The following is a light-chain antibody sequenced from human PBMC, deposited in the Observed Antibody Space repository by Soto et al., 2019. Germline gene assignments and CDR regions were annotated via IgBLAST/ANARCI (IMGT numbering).Light chain of an antibody. V-gene: IGKV1-33*01. CDR1: QDISNY. Sequence: DIQMTQSPSSLSASVGDRVTITCQASQDISNYLNWYQQKPGKAPKLLIYDASNLETGVPSRFSGSGSGTDFTLTISSLEPADFAVYYCQQSSNWPLTFGGGTKVDIK. J-gene: IGKJ4*01. CDR3: QQSSNWPLT. CDR2: DAS.